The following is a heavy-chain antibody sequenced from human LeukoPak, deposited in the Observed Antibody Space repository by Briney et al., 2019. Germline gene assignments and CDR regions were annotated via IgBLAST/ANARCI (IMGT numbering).Heavy chain of an antibody. V-gene: IGHV3-21*01. CDR3: AREGSGYYGMDV. CDR2: ISSSSSYK. Sequence: GGSLRLSCAASGFTFSSYRMNWVRQAPGKGLELVSYISSSSSYKYYADSVKGRFTISRDNAKNSLYLQMNSLRAEDTALYSCAREGSGYYGMDVWGQGTTVSVSS. J-gene: IGHJ6*02. CDR1: GFTFSSYR.